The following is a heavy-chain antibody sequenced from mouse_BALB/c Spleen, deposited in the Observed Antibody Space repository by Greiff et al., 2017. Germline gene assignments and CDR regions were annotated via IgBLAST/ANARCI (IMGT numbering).Heavy chain of an antibody. J-gene: IGHJ2*01. CDR1: GFNIKDTY. CDR2: IDPANGNT. D-gene: IGHD2-10*01. V-gene: IGHV14-3*02. Sequence: VQLQQSGAELVKPGASVKLSCTASGFNIKDTYMHWVKQRPEQGLEWIGRIDPANGNTKYDPKFQGKATITADTSSNTAYLQLSSLTSEDTAVYFRAPHRRPYHFDYWGQGTTLTVSS. CDR3: APHRRPYHFDY.